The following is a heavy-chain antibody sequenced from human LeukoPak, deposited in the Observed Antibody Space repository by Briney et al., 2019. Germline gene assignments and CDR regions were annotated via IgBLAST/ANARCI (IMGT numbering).Heavy chain of an antibody. Sequence: SVKVSCKASGGTFSNYAISWVRQAPGQGLEWMGGIIPIFGTANYAQKFQGRVTITADESTSTAYMELSSLRSEDTAVYYCARGDIVVVPAATNWFDPWGQGTLVTVSS. CDR1: GGTFSNYA. J-gene: IGHJ5*02. CDR2: IIPIFGTA. D-gene: IGHD2-2*01. V-gene: IGHV1-69*13. CDR3: ARGDIVVVPAATNWFDP.